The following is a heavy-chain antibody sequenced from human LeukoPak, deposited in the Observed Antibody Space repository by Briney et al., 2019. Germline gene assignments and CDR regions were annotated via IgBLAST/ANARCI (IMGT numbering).Heavy chain of an antibody. CDR2: IYPGDSDT. CDR3: ARQNDFRLDY. Sequence: GESLKISCKGSGSSFTSYWIGWVRQMPGKGLEWMGIIYPGDSDTRYSPSLQGQVTISVDTSIGTAYLQWSSLKASDTAIYYCARQNDFRLDYWGQGTLVTVSS. D-gene: IGHD3-3*01. V-gene: IGHV5-51*01. J-gene: IGHJ4*02. CDR1: GSSFTSYW.